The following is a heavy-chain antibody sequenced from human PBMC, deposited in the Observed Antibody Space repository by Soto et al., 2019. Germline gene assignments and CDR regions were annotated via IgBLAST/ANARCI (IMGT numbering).Heavy chain of an antibody. D-gene: IGHD3-3*01. CDR2: INTDGSNT. J-gene: IGHJ4*02. CDR1: GFTLNRHW. V-gene: IGHV3-74*01. CDR3: ARSGYDFWSGYFHYYFDS. Sequence: GGALRLSGTSSGFTLNRHWMHWVRQTPGKGLVWVSRINTDGSNTTYADSVKGRFAISRDNAKNTLYLQMDSLRAEDTAVYYCARSGYDFWSGYFHYYFDSWGQGTLVTVSS.